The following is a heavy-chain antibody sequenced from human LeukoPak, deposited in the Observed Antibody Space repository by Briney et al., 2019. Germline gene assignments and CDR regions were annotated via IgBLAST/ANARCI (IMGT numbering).Heavy chain of an antibody. Sequence: GGSLRLSCAASGFTFSSYWMTWIRQAPGKGLEWVANTKQDGSEKYYVDSVKGRFTISRDNAKNSLYLQMNSLRAEDTAVYYCARDTGGGYSCYDCWGQGTLVTVSS. CDR3: ARDTGGGYSCYDC. D-gene: IGHD5-18*01. J-gene: IGHJ4*02. CDR1: GFTFSSYW. V-gene: IGHV3-7*01. CDR2: TKQDGSEK.